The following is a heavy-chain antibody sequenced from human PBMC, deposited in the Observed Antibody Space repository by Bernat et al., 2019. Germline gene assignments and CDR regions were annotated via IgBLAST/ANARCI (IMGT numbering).Heavy chain of an antibody. Sequence: QVQLQESGPGLVKPSETLSLTCTVSGGSISSYYWSWIRQPPGKGLEWIGYIYYSGSTNYNPSLKSRVTISVDTSKNQFSLKLSSVTAADTAVYYCARHIYYYGSGSYQSKPNYGMDVWGQGTTVTVSS. D-gene: IGHD3-10*01. CDR2: IYYSGST. V-gene: IGHV4-59*08. J-gene: IGHJ6*02. CDR3: ARHIYYYGSGSYQSKPNYGMDV. CDR1: GGSISSYY.